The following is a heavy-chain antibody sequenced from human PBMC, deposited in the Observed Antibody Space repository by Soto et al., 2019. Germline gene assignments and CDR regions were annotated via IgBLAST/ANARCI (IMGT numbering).Heavy chain of an antibody. CDR1: GGSVSSGSHY. CDR2: IYYSGSN. CDR3: ARGQQLFIAYYSYYGMDV. J-gene: IGHJ6*02. V-gene: IGHV4-61*01. Sequence: SETLSLTRTVSGGSVSSGSHYWRWIQQPPGKGLEWIGYIYYSGSNNYNPSLKSRVTISVDTYKNQFSLKLSSVTAADTAVYYCARGQQLFIAYYSYYGMDVWGQGTTVT. D-gene: IGHD6-13*01.